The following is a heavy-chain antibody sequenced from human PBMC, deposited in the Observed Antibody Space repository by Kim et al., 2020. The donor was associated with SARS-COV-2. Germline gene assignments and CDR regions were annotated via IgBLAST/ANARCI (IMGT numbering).Heavy chain of an antibody. CDR2: IKQDESDK. J-gene: IGHJ4*02. CDR1: GFTFSTYW. CDR3: ARDVVDALDY. Sequence: GGSLRLSCAASGFTFSTYWMAWVRQAPGKGLEWVANIKQDESDKNYVDSLKGRFTISRDNAKNSLYLQMNSLRAEDTAVYYCARDVVDALDYWGQGILVTVSS. D-gene: IGHD2-21*01. V-gene: IGHV3-7*03.